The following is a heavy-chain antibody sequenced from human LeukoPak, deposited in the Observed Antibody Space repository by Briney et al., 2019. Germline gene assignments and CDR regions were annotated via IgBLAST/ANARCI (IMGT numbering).Heavy chain of an antibody. CDR3: ARGSIVGATRRSPDFDY. J-gene: IGHJ4*02. CDR1: GYTFTSYD. Sequence: ASVKASCKASGYTFTSYDINWVRQATGQGLEWMGWVDPNSGNTGYAQKFQGRVTMTRNTSISTAYMELSSLRSEDTAVYYCARGSIVGATRRSPDFDYWGQGTLVTVSS. D-gene: IGHD1-26*01. CDR2: VDPNSGNT. V-gene: IGHV1-8*01.